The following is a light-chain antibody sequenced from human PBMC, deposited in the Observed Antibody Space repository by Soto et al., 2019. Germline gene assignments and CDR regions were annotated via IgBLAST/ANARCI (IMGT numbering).Light chain of an antibody. Sequence: QSVLTQPASVSGSPGQSITISCTGTSSDVGSYNYVSWYQQHPGKAPKLMIYEVSNRPSGVSDRFSGSKSGNTASLTISGLQAEDEADYHCCSFAGVSTFGVFGGGTKLTVL. V-gene: IGLV2-23*02. CDR2: EVS. CDR3: CSFAGVSTFGV. CDR1: SSDVGSYNY. J-gene: IGLJ3*02.